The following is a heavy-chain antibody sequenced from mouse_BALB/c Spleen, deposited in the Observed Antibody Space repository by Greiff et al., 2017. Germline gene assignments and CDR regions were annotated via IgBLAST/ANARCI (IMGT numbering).Heavy chain of an antibody. CDR1: GFTFSSYT. J-gene: IGHJ3*01. CDR3: TRDERLFAY. CDR2: ISSGGSYT. Sequence: VQLKESGGGLVKPGGSLKLSCAASGFTFSSYTMSWVRQTPEKRLEWVATISSGGSYTYYPDSVKGRFTISRDNAKNTLYLQMSSLKSEDTAMYYCTRDERLFAYWGQGTLVTVSA. V-gene: IGHV5-6-4*01.